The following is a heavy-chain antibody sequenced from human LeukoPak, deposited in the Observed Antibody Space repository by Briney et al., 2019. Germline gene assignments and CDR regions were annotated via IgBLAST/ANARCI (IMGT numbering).Heavy chain of an antibody. V-gene: IGHV1-46*01. D-gene: IGHD2-21*02. CDR2: VNPSGGST. CDR3: ARSWALLFDRLYFDY. Sequence: ASVKVSCKASGYTFTSYYMHWVRQAPGQGFEWVGIVNPSGGSTSYTQKFQGRVTMTRDTSISTAYMELSRLRSDDTSVYYCARSWALLFDRLYFDYWGQGTLVTVSS. CDR1: GYTFTSYY. J-gene: IGHJ4*02.